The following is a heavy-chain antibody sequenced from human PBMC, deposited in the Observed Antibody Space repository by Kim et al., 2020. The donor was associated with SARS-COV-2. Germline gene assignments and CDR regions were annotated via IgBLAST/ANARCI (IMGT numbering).Heavy chain of an antibody. CDR3: ANGRLGTYYYDSSGYYEGGLDY. J-gene: IGHJ4*02. CDR2: ISGDGGST. D-gene: IGHD3-22*01. Sequence: GGSLRLSCAASGFTFDDYAMHWVRQAPGKGLEWVSLISGDGGSTYYADSVKGRFTISRDNSKNSLYLQMNSLRTEDTALYYCANGRLGTYYYDSSGYYEGGLDYWGQGTLVTVSS. V-gene: IGHV3-43*02. CDR1: GFTFDDYA.